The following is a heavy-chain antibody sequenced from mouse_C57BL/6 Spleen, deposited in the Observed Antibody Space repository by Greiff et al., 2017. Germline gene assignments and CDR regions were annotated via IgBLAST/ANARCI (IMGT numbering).Heavy chain of an antibody. CDR1: GYTFTDYY. D-gene: IGHD1-1*01. CDR2: IYPGSGNT. CDR3: ARWGYYGSSYDSAMDY. V-gene: IGHV1-76*01. Sequence: VQLQQSGAELVRPGASVKLSCKASGYTFTDYYINWVKQRPGQGLEWIARIYPGSGNTYYNEKFKGKATLTAEKSSSTAYMQLSSLTSEDSAVYFCARWGYYGSSYDSAMDYWGQGTSVTVSS. J-gene: IGHJ4*01.